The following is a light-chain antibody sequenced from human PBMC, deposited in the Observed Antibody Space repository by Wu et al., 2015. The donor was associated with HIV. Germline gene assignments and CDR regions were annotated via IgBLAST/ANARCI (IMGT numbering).Light chain of an antibody. CDR2: GTS. CDR1: QSVSSTY. CDR3: QQYGSSPLIT. J-gene: IGKJ5*01. Sequence: IVLTQSPGTLSLSPGERTTLSCRASQSVSSTYLAWYQQKPGQAPRLLIYGTSSRATGIPDRFSGSGSGTDFTLTINRLEPEDFAVYYCQQYGSSPLITFGQGTRLDIK. V-gene: IGKV3-20*01.